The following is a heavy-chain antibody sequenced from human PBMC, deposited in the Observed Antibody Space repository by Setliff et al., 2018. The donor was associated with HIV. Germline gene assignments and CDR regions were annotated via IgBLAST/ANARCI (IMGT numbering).Heavy chain of an antibody. CDR1: GGSISNYY. J-gene: IGHJ4*02. D-gene: IGHD2-21*02. Sequence: ASETLSLTCTVSGGSISNYYWSWIRQPPGKGLEWIGCGYYSGITRYDPSLKSRVSISVDASKNQFSLRLNSVTVADTAVYFCARSSRGSLRDLDYWGPGTLVTVSS. V-gene: IGHV4-59*08. CDR2: GYYSGIT. CDR3: ARSSRGSLRDLDY.